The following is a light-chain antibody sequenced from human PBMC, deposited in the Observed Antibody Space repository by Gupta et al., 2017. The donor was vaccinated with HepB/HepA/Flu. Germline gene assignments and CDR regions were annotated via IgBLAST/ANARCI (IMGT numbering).Light chain of an antibody. V-gene: IGLV2-14*01. CDR3: SSYTSSDIWV. J-gene: IGLJ3*02. CDR2: DVT. CDR1: SSDIGGYNF. Sequence: QSALTHPASVSGSPGQSITIPCTGTSSDIGGYNFVSWFQQHPGKVPNLVIYDVTHRPSGVSSRFSGSKSGNTASLTISGLQTEDEADYYCSSYTSSDIWVFGGGTKLTVL.